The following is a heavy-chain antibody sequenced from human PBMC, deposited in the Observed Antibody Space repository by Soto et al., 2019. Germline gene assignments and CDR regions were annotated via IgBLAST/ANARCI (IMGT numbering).Heavy chain of an antibody. V-gene: IGHV1-18*04. J-gene: IGHJ3*02. CDR2: ISAYNGNT. CDR3: AILGYDSSGYYSPDAFDI. Sequence: ASVKVSCKASGYTFTSYGISWVRQAPGQGLEWMGWISAYNGNTNYAQKLQGRVTMTTDTSTSTAYMELGSLRSDDTAVYYCAILGYDSSGYYSPDAFDIWGQGTMVTVSS. CDR1: GYTFTSYG. D-gene: IGHD3-22*01.